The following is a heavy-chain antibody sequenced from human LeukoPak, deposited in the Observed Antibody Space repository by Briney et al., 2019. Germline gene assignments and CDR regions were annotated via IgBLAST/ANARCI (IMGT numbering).Heavy chain of an antibody. V-gene: IGHV3-30*02. Sequence: GGSLRLSCAASGFTFSSYGMHWVRQAPGKGLEWVAFIRYDGSNKYYADSVKGRFTISRGNSKNTLYLQMNSLRAEDTAVYYCAKVPNYGSGRHYYYYYMDVWGKGTTVTISS. J-gene: IGHJ6*03. CDR2: IRYDGSNK. CDR3: AKVPNYGSGRHYYYYYMDV. D-gene: IGHD3-10*01. CDR1: GFTFSSYG.